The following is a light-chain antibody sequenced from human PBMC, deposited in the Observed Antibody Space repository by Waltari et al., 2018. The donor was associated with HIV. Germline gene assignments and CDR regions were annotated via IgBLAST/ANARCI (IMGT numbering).Light chain of an antibody. J-gene: IGLJ2*01. CDR2: QDN. V-gene: IGLV3-1*01. Sequence: SYEVTQPPSVAVSPGQTASITCSGYELGVKYTCVYQQKPVQSPLLAIYQDNNGPSGIPERCSGSSSGHTATLTLRGTLPMDEADYYCQAWGSSTSGVVGTGTKLTVL. CDR1: ELGVKY. CDR3: QAWGSSTSGV.